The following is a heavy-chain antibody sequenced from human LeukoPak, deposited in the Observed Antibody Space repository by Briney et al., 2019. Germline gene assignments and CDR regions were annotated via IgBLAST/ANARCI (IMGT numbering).Heavy chain of an antibody. Sequence: SETLSLTCTVSGGSISSGGYYWSWIRQHPGKGLEWIGYIYYSGSTYYNPPLKSRVTISVDTSKNQFSLKLSSVTAADTAVYYCARVGSSYWFDPWGQGTLVTVSS. CDR3: ARVGSSYWFDP. CDR2: IYYSGST. V-gene: IGHV4-31*03. CDR1: GGSISSGGYY. J-gene: IGHJ5*02. D-gene: IGHD6-13*01.